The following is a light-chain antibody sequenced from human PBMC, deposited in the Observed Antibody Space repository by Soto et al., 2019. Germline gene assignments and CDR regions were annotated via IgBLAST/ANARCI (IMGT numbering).Light chain of an antibody. Sequence: QSALTQPRSVSDYPGHSVTISCTGTSTDVGGYDYVSWYQQHPGKAPKLMIYHVTKRPSGVPDRFSGSKSGNTASLTISGLQAEDEADYYCCSSAGAYTSVFGTGTKVTVL. CDR3: CSSAGAYTSV. V-gene: IGLV2-11*01. CDR2: HVT. J-gene: IGLJ1*01. CDR1: STDVGGYDY.